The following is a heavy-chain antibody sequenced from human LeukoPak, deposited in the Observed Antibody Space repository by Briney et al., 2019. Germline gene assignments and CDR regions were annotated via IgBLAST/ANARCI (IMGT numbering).Heavy chain of an antibody. CDR3: ARGRNDNGGMFFDS. Sequence: SETLSLTCTVSGASMRSYYWNWIRQAPGKGLEWIGFISYSGYTSYSPSLKSRVGISVDTSKRQFSLRLSSMATADTAIYYCARGRNDNGGMFFDSWAQGNLVTVSS. D-gene: IGHD4-23*01. CDR1: GASMRSYY. V-gene: IGHV4-59*01. CDR2: ISYSGYT. J-gene: IGHJ4*02.